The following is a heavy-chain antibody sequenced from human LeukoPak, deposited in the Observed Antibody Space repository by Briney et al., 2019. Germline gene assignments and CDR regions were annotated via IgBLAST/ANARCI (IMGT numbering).Heavy chain of an antibody. J-gene: IGHJ6*04. Sequence: GESLRLSCAASGFTFSDHYITWIRQAPGKGLEWDSYITNRGRDEDYSDFVRGRFTTSRDNAKNSLYLQMNSLRPEDTAIYYCGRGHFGLDVWGKGTTVTVSS. CDR3: GRGHFGLDV. V-gene: IGHV3-11*06. CDR1: GFTFSDHY. CDR2: ITNRGRDE.